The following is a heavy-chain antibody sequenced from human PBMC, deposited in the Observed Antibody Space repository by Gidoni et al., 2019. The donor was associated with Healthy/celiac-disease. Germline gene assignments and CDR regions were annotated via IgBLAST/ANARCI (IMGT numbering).Heavy chain of an antibody. Sequence: QVQLVQSGAEVKKPGASVKVSCKASGYTFTGYYMHWVRQAPGQGLEWMGWINPNSGGTNYAQKFQGRVTMTRDTSISTAYMELSRLRSDDTAVYYCAAPGGVYSSGQYYYYYYGMDVWGQGTTVTVSS. CDR2: INPNSGGT. CDR1: GYTFTGYY. CDR3: AAPGGVYSSGQYYYYYYGMDV. D-gene: IGHD6-19*01. V-gene: IGHV1-2*02. J-gene: IGHJ6*02.